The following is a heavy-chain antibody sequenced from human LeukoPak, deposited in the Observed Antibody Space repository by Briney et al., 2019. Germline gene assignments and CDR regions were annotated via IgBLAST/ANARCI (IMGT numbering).Heavy chain of an antibody. CDR1: GFTFSSYS. J-gene: IGHJ4*02. D-gene: IGHD6-19*01. CDR3: ARADGYSSGWYADY. Sequence: GGSLRLSCAASGFTFSSYSRNWVRQAPGKGLESASCISSSSSYIYYADSVKGRFTISRDNAKNSLYLQMNSLRAEDTAVYYCARADGYSSGWYADYWGQGTLVTVSS. V-gene: IGHV3-21*01. CDR2: ISSSSSYI.